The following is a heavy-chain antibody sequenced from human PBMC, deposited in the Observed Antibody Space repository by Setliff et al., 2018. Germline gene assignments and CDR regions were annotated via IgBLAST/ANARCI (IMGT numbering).Heavy chain of an antibody. D-gene: IGHD3-10*01. CDR3: ARPRSGAFDI. V-gene: IGHV5-51*01. Sequence: GESLKISCKGSGYSFTSYWIGWVRQMPGKGLEWMGMIYPEDSNIRYSPSFQGQVTISADRSINTAYLQWSSLKASDTAMYYCARPRSGAFDIWGQGTMVTVSS. CDR1: GYSFTSYW. CDR2: IYPEDSNI. J-gene: IGHJ3*02.